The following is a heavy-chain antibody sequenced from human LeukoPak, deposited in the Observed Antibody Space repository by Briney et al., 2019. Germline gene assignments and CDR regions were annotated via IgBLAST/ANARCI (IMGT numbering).Heavy chain of an antibody. D-gene: IGHD2-15*01. CDR2: IKQDGSEK. J-gene: IGHJ4*02. V-gene: IGHV3-7*01. CDR1: GFTFSSYW. Sequence: VGSLRLSCAASGFTFSSYWMSWVRQAPGKGLEWVANIKQDGSEKYYVDSVKGRFTISRDNAKNSLYLQMNSLRAEDTAVYYCARDFGGSCYPDCDVFDYWGQGTLVTVSS. CDR3: ARDFGGSCYPDCDVFDY.